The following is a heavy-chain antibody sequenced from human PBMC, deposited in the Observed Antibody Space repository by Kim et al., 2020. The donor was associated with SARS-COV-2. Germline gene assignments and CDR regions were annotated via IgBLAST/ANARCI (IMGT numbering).Heavy chain of an antibody. D-gene: IGHD1-1*01. CDR3: ARGNGPGPGYYYYALDF. CDR2: IWYDESYK. J-gene: IGHJ6*02. V-gene: IGHV3-33*01. Sequence: GGSLRLSCAASGFTFTSYGMHWVRQAPGKGLEWVALIWYDESYKYYVDSVQGRFTISRDNSKDTLYLKVNSLRGEDTAVYYCARGNGPGPGYYYYALDFCGQGTTVTVSS. CDR1: GFTFTSYG.